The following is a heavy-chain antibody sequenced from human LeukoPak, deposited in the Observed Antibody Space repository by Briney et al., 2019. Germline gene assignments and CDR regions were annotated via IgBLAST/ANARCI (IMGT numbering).Heavy chain of an antibody. V-gene: IGHV1-46*01. J-gene: IGHJ6*02. CDR2: INPSGGST. D-gene: IGHD6-6*01. Sequence: ASVKVSCKASGYTFTRFYIHWVRQAPGQGLEWMGIINPSGGSTSYAQKFQGRVTMTRDTSTSTVYMELSSLRSEDTAVYYCARGRMGSSSLYYYYYYGMDVWGQGTTVTVSS. CDR3: ARGRMGSSSLYYYYYYGMDV. CDR1: GYTFTRFY.